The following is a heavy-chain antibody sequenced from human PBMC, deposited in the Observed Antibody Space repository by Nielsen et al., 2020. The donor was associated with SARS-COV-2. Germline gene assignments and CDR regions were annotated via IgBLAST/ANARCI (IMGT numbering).Heavy chain of an antibody. V-gene: IGHV3-48*02. J-gene: IGHJ4*02. Sequence: GGSLRLSCAASGFTFSSYSMNWVRQAPGKGLEWVSYISSSSSTIYYADSEKGRFTISRDNAKNSLYLQMNSLRDEDTAVYYCARDPPKYSSSSEGDFDYWGQGTLVTVSS. CDR2: ISSSSSTI. CDR1: GFTFSSYS. D-gene: IGHD6-6*01. CDR3: ARDPPKYSSSSEGDFDY.